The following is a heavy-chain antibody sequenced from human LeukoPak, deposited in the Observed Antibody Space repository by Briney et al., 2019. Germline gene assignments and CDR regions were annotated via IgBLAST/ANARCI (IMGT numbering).Heavy chain of an antibody. Sequence: GASVKVSCKASGGTFSSYAITWVRQAPGQGLEWMGGIIPIFGTANYAQKFQGRVTITADESTSTAYMELSSLRSEDTAVYYCAREQWNYYDSSGYNRGYFDLWGRGTLVTVSS. D-gene: IGHD3-22*01. CDR1: GGTFSSYA. V-gene: IGHV1-69*13. CDR3: AREQWNYYDSSGYNRGYFDL. CDR2: IIPIFGTA. J-gene: IGHJ2*01.